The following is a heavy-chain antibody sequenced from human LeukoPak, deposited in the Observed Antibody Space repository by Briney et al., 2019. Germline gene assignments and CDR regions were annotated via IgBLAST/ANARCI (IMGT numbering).Heavy chain of an antibody. CDR3: ARDFWSASYAGY. D-gene: IGHD3-3*01. V-gene: IGHV3-30*02. CDR1: GFTFSSHG. Sequence: PGGSLRLSCAASGFTFSSHGMHWVRQAPGKGLEWVAFIRYDGSNKYYADSVKGRFTISRDISNNTLYLQLNSLTAEDTAVYHCARDFWSASYAGYWGQGALVTVSS. CDR2: IRYDGSNK. J-gene: IGHJ4*02.